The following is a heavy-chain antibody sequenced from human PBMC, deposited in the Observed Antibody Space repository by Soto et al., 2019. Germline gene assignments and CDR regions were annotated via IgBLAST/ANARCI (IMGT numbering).Heavy chain of an antibody. D-gene: IGHD3-3*01. J-gene: IGHJ3*02. V-gene: IGHV1-18*01. CDR1: GYTFTSYG. Sequence: ASVKVSCKASGYTFTSYGISWVRQAPGQGLEWMGWISAYNGNTNYAQKLQGRVTMTTDTSTSTAHMELRSLRSDDTAVYYCARAYDFWSGYVNDAFDIWGQGTMVTVSS. CDR3: ARAYDFWSGYVNDAFDI. CDR2: ISAYNGNT.